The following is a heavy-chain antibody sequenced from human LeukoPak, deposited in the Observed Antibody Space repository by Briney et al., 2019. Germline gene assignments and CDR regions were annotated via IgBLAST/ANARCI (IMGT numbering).Heavy chain of an antibody. CDR1: GDSVSSNSAA. Sequence: SQTLSLTRAISGDSVSSNSAAWNWIRQSPSRGLEWLGRTYYRSKWYNDYAVSVKSRITINPDTSKNQFSLQLNSVTPEDTAVYYCARVREYYDSSGPLDAFDIWGQGTMVTVSS. J-gene: IGHJ3*02. V-gene: IGHV6-1*01. CDR2: TYYRSKWYN. CDR3: ARVREYYDSSGPLDAFDI. D-gene: IGHD3-22*01.